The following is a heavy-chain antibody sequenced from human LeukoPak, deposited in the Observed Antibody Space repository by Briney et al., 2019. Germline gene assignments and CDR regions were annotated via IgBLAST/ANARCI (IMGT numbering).Heavy chain of an antibody. CDR3: ARGKSRRWLLDEYFQH. V-gene: IGHV4-59*01. Sequence: PSETLSLTCTVSGGSISSYYWSWIRQPPGKGLEWIGYIYYSGSTNCNPSLKSRVTISVDTSKNQFSLKLSSVTAADTAVYYCARGKSRRWLLDEYFQHWGQGTLVTVSS. D-gene: IGHD5-12*01. J-gene: IGHJ1*01. CDR1: GGSISSYY. CDR2: IYYSGST.